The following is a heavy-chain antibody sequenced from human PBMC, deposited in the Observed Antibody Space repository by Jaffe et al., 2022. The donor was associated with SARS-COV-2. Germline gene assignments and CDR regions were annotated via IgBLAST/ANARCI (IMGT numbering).Heavy chain of an antibody. Sequence: EVQLVESGGGLVQPGGSLRLSCAASGFTFSSYEMNWVRQAPGKGLEWVSYISSSGSTIYYADSVKGRFTISRDNAKNSLYLQMNSLRAEDTAVYYCARGLYYYDSSGYAAPYFDYWGQGTLVTVSS. J-gene: IGHJ4*02. CDR1: GFTFSSYE. V-gene: IGHV3-48*03. CDR2: ISSSGSTI. D-gene: IGHD3-22*01. CDR3: ARGLYYYDSSGYAAPYFDY.